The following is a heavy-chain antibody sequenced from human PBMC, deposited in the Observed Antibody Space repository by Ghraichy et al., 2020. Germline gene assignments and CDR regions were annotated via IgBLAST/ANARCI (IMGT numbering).Heavy chain of an antibody. D-gene: IGHD2-2*01. CDR2: FDPEYGET. CDR1: GYTLTELS. Sequence: ASVKVSCKVSGYTLTELSMHWVRQAPGKGVEWMGGFDPEYGETIYAQKFQGRVTMTEDTSTDTAYMELSSLRSEDTAVYYCAMAVVPAGGHWFDPWGQGTLVTVSS. J-gene: IGHJ5*02. V-gene: IGHV1-24*01. CDR3: AMAVVPAGGHWFDP.